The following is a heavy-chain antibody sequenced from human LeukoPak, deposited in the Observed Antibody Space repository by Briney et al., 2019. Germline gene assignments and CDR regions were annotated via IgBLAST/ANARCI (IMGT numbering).Heavy chain of an antibody. CDR2: NTRSSSYI. CDR3: VRDTSS. CDR1: GFTFSSYS. J-gene: IGHJ4*02. V-gene: IGHV3-21*01. Sequence: GGSLRLSCAASGFTFSSYSMNWVRQAPGKGLEWVSANTRSSSYIYYADSVKGRFTISRDNAQNSLYLQMNSLRADDTAVYYCVRDTSSWGQGTLVTVSS.